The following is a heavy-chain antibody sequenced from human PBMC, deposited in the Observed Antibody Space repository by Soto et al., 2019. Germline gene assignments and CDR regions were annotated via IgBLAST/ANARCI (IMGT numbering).Heavy chain of an antibody. Sequence: GGSLRLSCAASGFTFSSYAMSWVRQAPGKRLEWVSGIGSGGNTYYVDSVKGRFTISRDNSKNTLYLQMNSLRAEDTAVYYCAKEPELGPYWGEGTLVTV. D-gene: IGHD7-27*01. V-gene: IGHV3-23*01. J-gene: IGHJ4*02. CDR1: GFTFSSYA. CDR3: AKEPELGPY. CDR2: IGSGGNT.